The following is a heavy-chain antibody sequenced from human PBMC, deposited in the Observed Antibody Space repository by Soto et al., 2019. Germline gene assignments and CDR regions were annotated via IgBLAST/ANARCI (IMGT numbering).Heavy chain of an antibody. J-gene: IGHJ4*02. CDR2: IYYRGNT. D-gene: IGHD3-9*01. V-gene: IGHV4-39*01. CDR3: ARLEGLATISYYFDF. CDR1: GDSINSDKYY. Sequence: PSETLSLTCSVSGDSINSDKYYWGWIRQPPGKGLEWIGSIYYRGNTYYNPSPQTRVTISLDKSKSQFSLKLTSVTAADSTVYFCARLEGLATISYYFDFWGQGALVTVSS.